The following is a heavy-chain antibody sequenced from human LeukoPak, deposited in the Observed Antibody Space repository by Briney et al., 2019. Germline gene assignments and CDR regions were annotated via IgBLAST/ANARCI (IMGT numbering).Heavy chain of an antibody. Sequence: SETLSLTCTVSGGSISSYYWSWIRQPPGKGLDWIGYIYYSGSTNYNPSLMSRVTISVDTSKNQFSLELSSVTAADTAVYYCARQAYYDFWSGYQNWFDPWGQGTLVTVSS. CDR1: GGSISSYY. CDR2: IYYSGST. D-gene: IGHD3-3*01. V-gene: IGHV4-59*08. J-gene: IGHJ5*02. CDR3: ARQAYYDFWSGYQNWFDP.